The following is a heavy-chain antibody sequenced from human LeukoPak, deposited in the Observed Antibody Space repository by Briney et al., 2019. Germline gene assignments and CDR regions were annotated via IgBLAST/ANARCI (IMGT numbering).Heavy chain of an antibody. CDR3: ARQKWVTMVRGAYFDY. V-gene: IGHV4-34*01. J-gene: IGHJ4*02. CDR2: LNQSGST. CDR1: GGSFSGYY. D-gene: IGHD3-10*01. Sequence: SETLSLTCAVYGGSFSGYYWSWIRQPPGKGLEWIGELNQSGSTNFNPSLKSRVTISVDTSKNQFSLKLSSVTAADTAVYYCARQKWVTMVRGAYFDYWGQGTLVTVSS.